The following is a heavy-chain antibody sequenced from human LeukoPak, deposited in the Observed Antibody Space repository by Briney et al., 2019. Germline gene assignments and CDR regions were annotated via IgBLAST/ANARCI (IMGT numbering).Heavy chain of an antibody. CDR3: AEHGITMIGGV. CDR1: GFTFSRYW. Sequence: TGGSLRLSCEASGFTFSRYWMDWVRQAPGKGLEWVANINQDETEENYLDSVKGRFTISRDNAKNSLYLQMNSLRAEDTAVYYCAEHGITMIGGVWGKGTTVTISS. CDR2: INQDETEE. J-gene: IGHJ6*03. V-gene: IGHV3-7*01. D-gene: IGHD3-10*02.